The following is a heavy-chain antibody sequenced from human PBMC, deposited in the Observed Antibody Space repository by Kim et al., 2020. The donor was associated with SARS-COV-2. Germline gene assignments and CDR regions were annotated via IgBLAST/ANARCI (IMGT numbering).Heavy chain of an antibody. Sequence: SETLSLTCTVSGGSISSGGYYWSWIRQHPGKGLEWIGYIYYSGSTYYNPSLKSRVTISVDTSKNQFTLKLSSVTAADTAVYYCAGRGQTYYYDSSGYYGRGGSDYWGQGTLVTVSS. CDR2: IYYSGST. J-gene: IGHJ4*02. V-gene: IGHV4-31*03. CDR3: AGRGQTYYYDSSGYYGRGGSDY. CDR1: GGSISSGGYY. D-gene: IGHD3-22*01.